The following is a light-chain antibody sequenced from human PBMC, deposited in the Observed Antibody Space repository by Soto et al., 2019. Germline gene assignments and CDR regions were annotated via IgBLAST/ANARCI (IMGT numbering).Light chain of an antibody. CDR3: QQYNNWPPEGT. V-gene: IGKV3-15*01. Sequence: EIVMTQSPATLSVSPGERATLSCRASQSVSSNLAWYQQKPGQAPRLLIYGASTRATGIPARFSGGGSGTEFTLTISSLQSEDFAVYYCQQYNNWPPEGTFGQGTKLEIK. J-gene: IGKJ2*02. CDR2: GAS. CDR1: QSVSSN.